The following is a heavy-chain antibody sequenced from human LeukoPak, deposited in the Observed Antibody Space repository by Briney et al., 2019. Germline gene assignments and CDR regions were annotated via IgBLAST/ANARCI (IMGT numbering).Heavy chain of an antibody. CDR1: GFTFSSYA. CDR2: IYYSGST. V-gene: IGHV4-39*01. Sequence: GSLRLSCAASGFTFSSYAMSWVRQPPGKGLEWIGSIYYSGSTYYNPSLKSRVTISVDTSKNQFSLKLSSVTAADTAVYYCASVYGDYPDAFDIWGQGTMVTVSS. D-gene: IGHD4-17*01. J-gene: IGHJ3*02. CDR3: ASVYGDYPDAFDI.